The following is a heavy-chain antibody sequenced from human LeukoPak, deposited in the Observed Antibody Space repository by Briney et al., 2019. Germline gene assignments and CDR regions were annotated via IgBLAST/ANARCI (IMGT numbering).Heavy chain of an antibody. V-gene: IGHV1-69*05. CDR2: IIPIFGTA. D-gene: IGHD6-13*01. CDR1: GGTFSSYA. CDR3: ASAPRYSSSWYRVLTYFDY. J-gene: IGHJ4*02. Sequence: SVKVSCKASGGTFSSYAISWVRQAPGQGLEWMGGIIPIFGTANYAQKFQGRVTITTDESTSTAYMELSSLRSEDTAVYYCASAPRYSSSWYRVLTYFDYWGQGTLVTVSS.